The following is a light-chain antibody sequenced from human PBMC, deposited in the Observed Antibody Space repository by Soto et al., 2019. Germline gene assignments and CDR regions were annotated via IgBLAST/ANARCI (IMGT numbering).Light chain of an antibody. V-gene: IGKV1-5*03. CDR1: QSISSW. CDR2: KAS. Sequence: DIQMTKSPSTLSASVRDRVTITCRASQSISSWLAWYQQKPGKAPKLLIYKASTLKSGVPSRFSGSGSGTEFTLTISSLQPDDFATYYCQHYNSYSEAFGQGTKVDI. J-gene: IGKJ1*01. CDR3: QHYNSYSEA.